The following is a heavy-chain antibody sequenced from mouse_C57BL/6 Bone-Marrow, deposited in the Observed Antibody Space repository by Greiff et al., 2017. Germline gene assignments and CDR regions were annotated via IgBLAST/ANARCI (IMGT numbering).Heavy chain of an antibody. D-gene: IGHD1-1*01. J-gene: IGHJ4*01. CDR3: ASHYYGSSYGGYAMDD. Sequence: EVKLQQSGPELVKPGASVKISCKASGYTFTDYYMNWVKQSHGKSLEWIGDINPNNGGTSYNQKFKGKATLTVDKSSSTAYMERRSLTSEDSAVYYCASHYYGSSYGGYAMDDWGRGTSVTVSS. CDR2: INPNNGGT. V-gene: IGHV1-26*01. CDR1: GYTFTDYY.